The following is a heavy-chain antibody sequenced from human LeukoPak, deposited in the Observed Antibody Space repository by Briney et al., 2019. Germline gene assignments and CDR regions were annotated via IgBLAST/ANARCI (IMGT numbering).Heavy chain of an antibody. V-gene: IGHV1-8*01. Sequence: ASVKVSCKASGYTFTSYDINWVRQATGQGLEWMGWMNPNSGKAGYAQKFQGRVTMTRNTSISTAYMELSSLRSEDTAVYYCAREWNGSGSYCWYDPWGQGTLVTVSS. CDR2: MNPNSGKA. CDR3: AREWNGSGSYCWYDP. J-gene: IGHJ5*02. D-gene: IGHD3-10*01. CDR1: GYTFTSYD.